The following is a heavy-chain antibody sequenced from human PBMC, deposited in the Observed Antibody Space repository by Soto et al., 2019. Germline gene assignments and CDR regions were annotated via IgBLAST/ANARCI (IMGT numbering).Heavy chain of an antibody. V-gene: IGHV3-33*06. CDR3: AKESPSTRGRPLGGMDV. J-gene: IGHJ6*02. D-gene: IGHD5-12*01. CDR2: IWYDGSNK. Sequence: QVQLVESGGGVVQPGRSLRLSCAASGFTFSSYGMHWVRQAPGKGLEWVAVIWYDGSNKYYADSVKGRFTISRDNSKNSMYLQMNRLRAEDTAVYYCAKESPSTRGRPLGGMDVWGQGTTVTVSS. CDR1: GFTFSSYG.